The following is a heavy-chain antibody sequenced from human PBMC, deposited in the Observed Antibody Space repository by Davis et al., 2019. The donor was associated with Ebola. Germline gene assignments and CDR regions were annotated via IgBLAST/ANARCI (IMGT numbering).Heavy chain of an antibody. CDR3: AHLGPQRYCSGGGCHGYLDY. D-gene: IGHD2-15*01. J-gene: IGHJ4*02. V-gene: IGHV3-21*01. Sequence: GESLKISCAASGFTFSSYSMNWVRQAPGKGLEWVSSISSSSSYIYYADSVKGRFTISRDNAKNSLYLQMNSLRAEDTAVYYCAHLGPQRYCSGGGCHGYLDYWGQGTLVTVSS. CDR2: ISSSSSYI. CDR1: GFTFSSYS.